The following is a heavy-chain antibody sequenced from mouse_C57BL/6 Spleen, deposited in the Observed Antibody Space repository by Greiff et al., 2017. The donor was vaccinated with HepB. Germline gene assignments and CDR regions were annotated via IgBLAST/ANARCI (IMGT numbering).Heavy chain of an antibody. CDR2: IDPENGGT. D-gene: IGHD2-3*01. Sequence: QVQLQQSGAELVRPGASVTLSCKASGYTFTDYEMHWVKQTPVHGLEWIGAIDPENGGTAYNQKFKGKAILTADKSSSTAYMELHSLTSEDSAVYYGTRGYSCYCDYWGQGTTLTVSS. V-gene: IGHV1-15*01. CDR3: TRGYSCYCDY. CDR1: GYTFTDYE. J-gene: IGHJ2*01.